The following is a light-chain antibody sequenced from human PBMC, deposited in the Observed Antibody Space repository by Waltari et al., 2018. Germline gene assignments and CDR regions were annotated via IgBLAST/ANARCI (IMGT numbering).Light chain of an antibody. CDR2: AAS. CDR3: QESYSTPRALT. J-gene: IGKJ4*01. V-gene: IGKV1-39*01. Sequence: DIQMTQSPSSLSASVGERVTITFRASQSISSYLNWFQQKPGKAPKLLVYAASSLQSGVPSRFSCSGSGTEFTLTISSLQPEDFATYYCQESYSTPRALTFGGGTKVEIK. CDR1: QSISSY.